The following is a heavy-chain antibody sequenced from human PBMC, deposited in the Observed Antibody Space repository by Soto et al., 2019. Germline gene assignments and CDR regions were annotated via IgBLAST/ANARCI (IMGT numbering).Heavy chain of an antibody. D-gene: IGHD1-7*01. Sequence: QVQLQQWGAGLLKPSETLSLTCAVYGGSFSGYYWSWIRQPPGKGLEWIGEINHSGSTNYNPSLKSRFTISVDTSKNQFSLKLSSVTAADTAVYYCARSKTGTTAEFDYWGQGTLLTVSS. CDR2: INHSGST. J-gene: IGHJ4*02. V-gene: IGHV4-34*01. CDR1: GGSFSGYY. CDR3: ARSKTGTTAEFDY.